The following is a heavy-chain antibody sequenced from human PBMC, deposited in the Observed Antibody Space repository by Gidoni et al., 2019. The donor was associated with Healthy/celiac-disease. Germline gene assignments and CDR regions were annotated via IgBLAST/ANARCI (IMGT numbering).Heavy chain of an antibody. V-gene: IGHV3-23*01. J-gene: IGHJ4*02. D-gene: IGHD6-6*01. CDR2: IRGSGGST. CDR3: AKDLVRSSSAAPLDY. CDR1: GFTFSSYA. Sequence: EVQLLESGGGLVQPGGSLSISCAASGFTFSSYAMSWVRQAPGKGLEWVSAIRGSGGSTYYADSVKGRFTISRDNSKNTLYLQMNSLRAEDTAVYYCAKDLVRSSSAAPLDYWGQGTLVTVSS.